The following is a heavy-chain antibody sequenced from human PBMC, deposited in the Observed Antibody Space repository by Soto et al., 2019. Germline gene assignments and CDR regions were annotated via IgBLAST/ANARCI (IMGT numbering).Heavy chain of an antibody. Sequence: VQLVESGGGVVQPGRSLRLSCAASGFTFSSYAMHWVRQAPGKGLEWVAVISYDGSNKYYADSVKGRFTISRDNSKNTLYLQMNSLRAEDTAVYYCARQPYGGNSVGAFDIWGQGTMVTVSS. D-gene: IGHD4-17*01. CDR1: GFTFSSYA. J-gene: IGHJ3*02. CDR2: ISYDGSNK. V-gene: IGHV3-30-3*01. CDR3: ARQPYGGNSVGAFDI.